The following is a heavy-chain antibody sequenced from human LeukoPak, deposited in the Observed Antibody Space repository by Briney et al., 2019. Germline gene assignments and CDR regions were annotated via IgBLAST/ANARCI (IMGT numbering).Heavy chain of an antibody. V-gene: IGHV3-9*01. D-gene: IGHD5-12*01. CDR2: ISWNSGSI. J-gene: IGHJ4*02. Sequence: GRSLRLSCAASGFTFDDYAMHWVREAPGKGLEWVSGISWNSGSIGYADSVKGRFTISRDNAKNSLYLQMNSLRAEDTAVYYCARDPSGYDSYYFDYWGLGTLVAVSS. CDR3: ARDPSGYDSYYFDY. CDR1: GFTFDDYA.